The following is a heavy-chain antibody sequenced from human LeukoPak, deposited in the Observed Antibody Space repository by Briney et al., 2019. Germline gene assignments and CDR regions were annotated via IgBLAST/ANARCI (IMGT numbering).Heavy chain of an antibody. CDR1: GFTVTNDY. CDR3: AKSGIVGATFRMDY. Sequence: GGSLRLSCAVSGFTVTNDYMNWVRQAPGKGLEWVSTIDDGGSNKYYADSVKGRFTISRDNPKNTLYLQMNSLRAEDTAIYYCAKSGIVGATFRMDYWGQGTLVTVSS. V-gene: IGHV3-23*01. J-gene: IGHJ4*02. D-gene: IGHD1-26*01. CDR2: IDDGGSNK.